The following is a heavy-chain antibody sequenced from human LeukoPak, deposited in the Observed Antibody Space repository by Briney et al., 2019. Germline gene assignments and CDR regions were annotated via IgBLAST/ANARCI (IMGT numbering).Heavy chain of an antibody. V-gene: IGHV4-59*01. CDR2: IYYSGST. J-gene: IGHJ4*02. D-gene: IGHD6-13*01. CDR3: ARVGSSWRYFDY. Sequence: PSQTLSLACTLAAGSTSSYYWSWIRQPPGKALEWNGYIYYSGSTNYNPSLKGRVPISVDTSKNQFSLKLSSVTTADTAVYYCARVGSSWRYFDYWGQGTLVTVSS. CDR1: AGSTSSYY.